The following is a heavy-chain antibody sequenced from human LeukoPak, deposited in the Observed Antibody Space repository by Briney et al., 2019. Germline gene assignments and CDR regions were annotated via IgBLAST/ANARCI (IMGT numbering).Heavy chain of an antibody. J-gene: IGHJ4*02. CDR2: IRSKTDGGTA. CDR3: STWTDLYDY. CDR1: GFTFSNAW. V-gene: IGHV3-15*01. D-gene: IGHD3/OR15-3a*01. Sequence: PGGSLTLSCAASGFTFSNAWMSWVRQAPGKVLDWVGRIRSKTDGGTADHAASVKGRFTISRDDSKNMLYLQMNSLKTEDPAVYYCSTWTDLYDYWGQGTLVTVSS.